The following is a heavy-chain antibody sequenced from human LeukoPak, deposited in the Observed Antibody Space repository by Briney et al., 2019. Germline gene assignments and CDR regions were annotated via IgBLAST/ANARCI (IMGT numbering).Heavy chain of an antibody. D-gene: IGHD2-2*01. J-gene: IGHJ4*02. CDR3: ARGNQLLSLLFFDY. CDR2: ISAYNGNT. CDR1: VYTFTSYG. Sequence: ASVKVSCKASVYTFTSYGISWVRQAPGQGLEWMGWISAYNGNTNYAQKLQGRVTMTTDTSTSTAYMELSSLRSEDTAVYYCARGNQLLSLLFFDYWGQGTLVTVSS. V-gene: IGHV1-18*01.